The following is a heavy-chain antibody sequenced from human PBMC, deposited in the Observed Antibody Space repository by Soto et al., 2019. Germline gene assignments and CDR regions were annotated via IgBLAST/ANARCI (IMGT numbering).Heavy chain of an antibody. CDR3: VKDGDYENFDY. CDR2: ISSNGGST. CDR1: GFTFNSYA. V-gene: IGHV3-64D*06. J-gene: IGHJ4*02. D-gene: IGHD3-22*01. Sequence: PGGSLRLSCSASGFTFNSYAMHWVRQAPGKGLEYVSAISSNGGSTYYGDSVKGRFTISRDNSKNTLYLQMSSLRAEDTAVYYCVKDGDYENFDYWGQGTQVTVSS.